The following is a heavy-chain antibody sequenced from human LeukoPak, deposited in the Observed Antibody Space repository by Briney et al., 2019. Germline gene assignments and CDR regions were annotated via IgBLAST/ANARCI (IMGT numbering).Heavy chain of an antibody. CDR2: INHSGST. V-gene: IGHV4-34*01. J-gene: IGHJ4*02. CDR3: ARLIAAAPRRFDY. Sequence: PSETLSLTCAVYGGSFSGYYWSWIRHPPGKGLEWIGEINHSGSTNYNPSLKSRVTISVDTSKNQFSLKLSSVTAADTAVYYCARLIAAAPRRFDYWGQGTLVAVSS. D-gene: IGHD6-13*01. CDR1: GGSFSGYY.